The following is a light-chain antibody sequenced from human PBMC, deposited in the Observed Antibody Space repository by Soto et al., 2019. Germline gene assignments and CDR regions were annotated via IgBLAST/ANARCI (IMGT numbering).Light chain of an antibody. Sequence: DIQMSQSPSTLSASVGDRVTITCRASQSINNWLAWYQLKPGKAPKLLIYAASSLQSGVPSRFSGSGSGTEFTLTISSLQPDDFATYYCQHYNSYSEAFGQGTKVDI. J-gene: IGKJ1*01. CDR2: AAS. V-gene: IGKV1-5*01. CDR1: QSINNW. CDR3: QHYNSYSEA.